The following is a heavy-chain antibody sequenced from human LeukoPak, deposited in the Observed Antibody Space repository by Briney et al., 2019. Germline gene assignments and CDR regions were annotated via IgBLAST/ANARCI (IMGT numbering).Heavy chain of an antibody. J-gene: IGHJ4*02. V-gene: IGHV3-48*04. Sequence: PGGSLRLSCAASGFTFSSYWMSWVRQAPGKGLEWVSYISSASGSIYYADSVKGRFTISRDNAKNSLFLQMNSLRAEDTAVYYCARLPAYCSSTSCYYDYWGQGTLVTVSS. D-gene: IGHD2-2*01. CDR1: GFTFSSYW. CDR3: ARLPAYCSSTSCYYDY. CDR2: ISSASGSI.